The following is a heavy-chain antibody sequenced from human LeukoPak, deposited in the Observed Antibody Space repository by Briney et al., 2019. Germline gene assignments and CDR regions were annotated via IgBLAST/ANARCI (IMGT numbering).Heavy chain of an antibody. V-gene: IGHV3-30*03. CDR2: ISYDGSNK. CDR3: AREKQKYSSGWYCLDY. D-gene: IGHD6-19*01. CDR1: GFTFNTYA. Sequence: GGSLRLSCAASGFTFNTYAMTWVRQAPGKGLEWVAVISYDGSNKYYADSVKGRFTISRDNSKNTLYLQMNSLRAEDTAVYYCAREKQKYSSGWYCLDYWGQGTLVTVSS. J-gene: IGHJ4*02.